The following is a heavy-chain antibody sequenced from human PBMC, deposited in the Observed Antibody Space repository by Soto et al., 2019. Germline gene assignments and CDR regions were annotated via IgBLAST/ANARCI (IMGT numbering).Heavy chain of an antibody. CDR3: AREARGVYGMDV. D-gene: IGHD3-10*01. J-gene: IGHJ6*02. CDR1: GFTFSSYA. V-gene: IGHV3-30-3*01. CDR2: ISYDGSNK. Sequence: QVQLVESGGGVVQPGRSLRLSCAASGFTFSSYAMHGVRQAPGKGLEWVAVISYDGSNKYYADSVKGRFTISRDNSKNTLYLQMNSLRAEDTAVYYCAREARGVYGMDVWGQGTTVTVSS.